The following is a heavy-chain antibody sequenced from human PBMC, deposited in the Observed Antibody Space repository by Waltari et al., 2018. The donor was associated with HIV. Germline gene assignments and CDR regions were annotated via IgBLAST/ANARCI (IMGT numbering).Heavy chain of an antibody. Sequence: QVQLQEYGPGLVKPSGTLSLTCAVSGGSISSSNWWSWVRQSPGKGLEWIGEIYDSGSTNYNPSLKSRVTISVDKSRNQFSLNLSSVTAADTAVYYCARVPGYYYGLDVWGQGTTVTVSS. J-gene: IGHJ6*02. V-gene: IGHV4-4*02. CDR3: ARVPGYYYGLDV. CDR2: IYDSGST. CDR1: GGSISSSNW.